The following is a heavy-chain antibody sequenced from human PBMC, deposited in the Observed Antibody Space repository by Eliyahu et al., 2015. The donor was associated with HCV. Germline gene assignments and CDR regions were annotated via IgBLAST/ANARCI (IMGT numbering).Heavy chain of an antibody. CDR2: INXRGST. Sequence: QVQLQQWGAGLLKPSETLSLTCAVXXGSFSGYYWSWIRQPXGKGLEWIGEINXRGSTNXNPSLKSRVTISVXXSKNQFSLKLSSVTAADTAVYYCATVRGPGALDYWGQGTLVTVSS. CDR3: ATVRGPGALDY. J-gene: IGHJ4*02. CDR1: XGSFSGYY. D-gene: IGHD3-10*01. V-gene: IGHV4-34*01.